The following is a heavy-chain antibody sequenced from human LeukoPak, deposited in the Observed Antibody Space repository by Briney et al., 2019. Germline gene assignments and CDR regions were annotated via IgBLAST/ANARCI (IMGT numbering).Heavy chain of an antibody. CDR3: ARDKLMVRGVIIY. V-gene: IGHV3-30*04. CDR2: ISYDGSNK. Sequence: GGSLRLSCAASGFTFSSYAMHWVRQAPGKGLEWVAVISYDGSNKYYADSVKGRFTISRDNSKNTLYLQMNSLRAEDTAVYYCARDKLMVRGVIIYWGQGTLVTVSS. D-gene: IGHD3-10*01. J-gene: IGHJ4*02. CDR1: GFTFSSYA.